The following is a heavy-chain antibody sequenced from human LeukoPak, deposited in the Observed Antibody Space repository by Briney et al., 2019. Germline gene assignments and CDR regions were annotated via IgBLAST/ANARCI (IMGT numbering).Heavy chain of an antibody. J-gene: IGHJ4*02. CDR3: ARGAAGTTPY. D-gene: IGHD1-1*01. V-gene: IGHV4-59*12. CDR1: GGSISSYY. Sequence: PSETLSLTCTVSGGSISSYYWSWIRQPPGKGLEWIGYIYYSGSTNYNPSLKSRVTISVDTSKNQFSLKLSSVTAADTAVYYCARGAAGTTPYWGQGTLVTVSS. CDR2: IYYSGST.